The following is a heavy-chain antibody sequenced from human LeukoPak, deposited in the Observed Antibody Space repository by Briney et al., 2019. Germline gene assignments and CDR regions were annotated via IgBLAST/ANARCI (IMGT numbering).Heavy chain of an antibody. D-gene: IGHD4-11*01. CDR2: IKQDGSEK. CDR3: ARGVTTAIWSSFDY. V-gene: IGHV3-7*01. CDR1: GFTLSSYW. Sequence: GGSLRLSCAVSGFTLSSYWMSWVRQAPGKGLEWVANIKQDGSEKYYVDSVKGRFTISRDNSKNTLYLQMNSLRAEDTAVYYCARGVTTAIWSSFDYWGQGTLVTVSS. J-gene: IGHJ4*02.